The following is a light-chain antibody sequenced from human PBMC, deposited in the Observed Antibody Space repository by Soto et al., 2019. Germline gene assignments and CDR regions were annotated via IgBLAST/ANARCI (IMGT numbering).Light chain of an antibody. CDR1: QSVSSS. V-gene: IGKV3-11*01. CDR3: QQRSNWPRT. Sequence: EIVLTQSPATLSLSLGERATLSCRASQSVSSSLAWYQQKPGQAPRLLIYGASNRATDIPARFSGSGSGTDFTLTISSLEPEDFAGYYCQQRSNWPRTFGPGTKVDIK. CDR2: GAS. J-gene: IGKJ3*01.